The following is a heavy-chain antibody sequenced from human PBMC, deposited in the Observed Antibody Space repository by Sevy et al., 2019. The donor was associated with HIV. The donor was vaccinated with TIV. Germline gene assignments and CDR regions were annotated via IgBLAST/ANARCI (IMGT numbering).Heavy chain of an antibody. Sequence: GGSLRLSCADSGFTFPSYWMHWVRQPPGKGLVWVSRITPDGSFTPDGGSTNFRDSVKGRFTISRDDATSTLDLHMSSLRVEDTAIYYCVRDAFGGFDLWGQGILVTVSS. V-gene: IGHV3-74*01. CDR1: GFTFPSYW. CDR2: ITPDGSFTPDGGST. J-gene: IGHJ4*02. CDR3: VRDAFGGFDL. D-gene: IGHD3-10*01.